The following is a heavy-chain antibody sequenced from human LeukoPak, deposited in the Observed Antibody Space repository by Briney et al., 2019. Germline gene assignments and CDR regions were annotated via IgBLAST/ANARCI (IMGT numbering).Heavy chain of an antibody. Sequence: GGSLRLSCAASGFTFSDYYMSWIRQAPGKGLEWVSYISSSGSTICYADSVKGRFTISRDNAKNSLYLQMNSLRAEDTAVYYCAREAVAGTYYYFDYWGQGTLVTVSS. CDR3: AREAVAGTYYYFDY. D-gene: IGHD6-19*01. CDR1: GFTFSDYY. V-gene: IGHV3-11*01. J-gene: IGHJ4*02. CDR2: ISSSGSTI.